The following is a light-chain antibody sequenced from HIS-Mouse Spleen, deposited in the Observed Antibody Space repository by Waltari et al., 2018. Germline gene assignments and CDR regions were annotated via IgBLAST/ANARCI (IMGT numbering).Light chain of an antibody. J-gene: IGLJ3*02. V-gene: IGLV3-25*03. CDR2: KDS. CDR3: QSADSSGTYWV. Sequence: SYELTQPPSVSVSPGQTARITCSGDALPKQYAYWYQQTPGQAPVLVIYKDSERPSGIPERFSGCSSGKTVTLTISGVQAEDEADYYCQSADSSGTYWVFGGGTKLTVL. CDR1: ALPKQY.